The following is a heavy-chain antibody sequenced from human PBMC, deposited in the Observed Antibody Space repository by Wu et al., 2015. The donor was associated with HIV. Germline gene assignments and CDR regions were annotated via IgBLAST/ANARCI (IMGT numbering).Heavy chain of an antibody. CDR3: AREGSIAAAGDYFDY. CDR1: GYTFTSYD. V-gene: IGHV1-8*01. D-gene: IGHD6-13*01. J-gene: IGHJ4*02. Sequence: QVQLVQSGAEVKKPGASVKVSCKASGYTFTSYDINWVRQATGQGLEWMGWMNPNSGNTGYAQKFQGRVTITADESTSTAYMELSSLRSEDTAVYYCAREGSIAAAGDYFDYWGQGTLVTVSS. CDR2: MNPNSGNT.